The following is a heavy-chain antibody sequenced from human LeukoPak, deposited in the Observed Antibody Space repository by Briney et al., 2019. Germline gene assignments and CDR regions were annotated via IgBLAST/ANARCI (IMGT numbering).Heavy chain of an antibody. CDR3: ARERMVRGAYYYYGMDV. D-gene: IGHD3-10*01. CDR1: GGSFSGYY. CDR2: INHSGST. V-gene: IGHV4-34*01. J-gene: IGHJ6*02. Sequence: PSETLSLTCAVYGGSFSGYYWSWIRQPPGKGLEWIGEINHSGSTNYNPSLKSRVTISVDPSKNQFSLKLSSMTAADTAVYYCARERMVRGAYYYYGMDVWGQGTTVTVSS.